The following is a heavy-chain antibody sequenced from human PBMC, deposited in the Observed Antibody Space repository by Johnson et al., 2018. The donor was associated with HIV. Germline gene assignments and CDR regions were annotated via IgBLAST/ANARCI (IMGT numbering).Heavy chain of an antibody. V-gene: IGHV3-23*04. D-gene: IGHD3-10*01. CDR1: RFTFSNYA. CDR2: IRASGGGT. J-gene: IGHJ3*02. Sequence: VQLVESGGAVVQPGGSLRLSCATSRFTFSNYAMSWVRQAPGKGLEWVSNIRASGGGTYYADSVKGRLIISRDNSKNTLYLQMNSLRAEDTAVYYCAKAPYGSGIRPGAFDIWGQGTMVTVSS. CDR3: AKAPYGSGIRPGAFDI.